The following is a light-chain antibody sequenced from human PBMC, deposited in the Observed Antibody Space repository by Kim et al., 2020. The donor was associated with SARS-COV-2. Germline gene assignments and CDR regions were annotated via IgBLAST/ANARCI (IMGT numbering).Light chain of an antibody. CDR2: EVN. V-gene: IGLV2-8*01. J-gene: IGLJ2*01. CDR1: GNDVGGYNY. Sequence: GQSDAIYCTGTGNDVGGYNYVSWYQQHLGKALKLMIYEVNKRPSGVPDHCSGSKSGNAASLTVSGLQAEGEADYYCSSYAGTNSLLFGGGTQLTVL. CDR3: SSYAGTNSLL.